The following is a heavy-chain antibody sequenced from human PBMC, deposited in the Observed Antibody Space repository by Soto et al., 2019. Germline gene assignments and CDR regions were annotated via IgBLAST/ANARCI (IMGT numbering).Heavy chain of an antibody. D-gene: IGHD1-20*01. V-gene: IGHV1-69*13. Sequence: SVKVSCKASGGTFSRSAIGWVRQAPGQRLEWMGGFVSIFATTDYAQKFQERLTITADESTSTVYMELRSLTSDDTAIYYCARGRSYDWNHYLQQEDWGPGTLVTVSS. CDR2: FVSIFATT. J-gene: IGHJ4*02. CDR1: GGTFSRSA. CDR3: ARGRSYDWNHYLQQED.